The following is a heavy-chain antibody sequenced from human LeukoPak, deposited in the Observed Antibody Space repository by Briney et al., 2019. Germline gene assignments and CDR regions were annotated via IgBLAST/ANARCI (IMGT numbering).Heavy chain of an antibody. V-gene: IGHV3-74*01. D-gene: IGHD3-10*01. Sequence: LPGGSLRLSCAASGFTFSSYLMHWVRQVPGKGPVWLSRIKSDGSSISYADSVKGRFTISRDNAKNTLHLQMNSLRVEDTAVYYCARDLQYDSGSYLLYWGQGTLVTVSS. CDR1: GFTFSSYL. CDR3: ARDLQYDSGSYLLY. CDR2: IKSDGSSI. J-gene: IGHJ4*02.